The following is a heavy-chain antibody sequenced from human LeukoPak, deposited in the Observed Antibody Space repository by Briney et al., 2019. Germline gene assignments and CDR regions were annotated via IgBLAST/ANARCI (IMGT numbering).Heavy chain of an antibody. CDR2: ISSSSSYI. Sequence: TGGSLRLSCAASGFTFSSYSMNWVRQAPGKGLEWVSSISSSSSYIYYADSVKGRFTISRDNAKNSLYLQMNSLRAEDTAVYYCARDRVGEPAFDYWGQGTLVTVSS. CDR1: GFTFSSYS. D-gene: IGHD3-10*01. J-gene: IGHJ4*02. CDR3: ARDRVGEPAFDY. V-gene: IGHV3-21*01.